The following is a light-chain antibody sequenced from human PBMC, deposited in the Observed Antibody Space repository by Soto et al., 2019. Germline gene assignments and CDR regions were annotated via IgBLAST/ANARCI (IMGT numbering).Light chain of an antibody. J-gene: IGLJ1*01. V-gene: IGLV2-14*03. Sequence: LTQPPSVSGAPGQTVTFSSTGSSSDVGGYNSVSWYQVHPGKLPNLILYDVGDRPSGVSYRFSGSKSGNTASLTISGLQAADEADYFCSSFTSSMTNVFGSGPKVTVL. CDR1: SSDVGGYNS. CDR2: DVG. CDR3: SSFTSSMTNV.